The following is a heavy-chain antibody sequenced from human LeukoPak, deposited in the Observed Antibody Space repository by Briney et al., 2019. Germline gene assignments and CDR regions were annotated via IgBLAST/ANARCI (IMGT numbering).Heavy chain of an antibody. CDR3: ATVGMGATIGY. CDR1: GFTFSSYW. V-gene: IGHV3-74*01. J-gene: IGHJ4*02. Sequence: GGSLRLSCAASGFTFSSYWMHWVRQAPGKGLVWVSRINSDGRSTNYADSVKGRFAISRGNAQNTLYLQMNSLRVEDTAVYYCATVGMGATIGYWGQGTLVTVSS. D-gene: IGHD1-26*01. CDR2: INSDGRST.